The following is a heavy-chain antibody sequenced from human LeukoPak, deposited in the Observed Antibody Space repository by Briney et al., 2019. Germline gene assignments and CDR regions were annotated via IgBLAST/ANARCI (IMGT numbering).Heavy chain of an antibody. CDR3: ARGRNYFDY. CDR2: ISYDGSNK. V-gene: IGHV3-30-3*01. Sequence: GGSLRLSCAASGFTFSSYAMHWVRQAPGKGLEWVAVISYDGSNKYYADSVKGRFTISRDNSKNTLYLQMNSLRAEDTAVYYCARGRNYFDYWGQGTLVTVSS. J-gene: IGHJ4*02. CDR1: GFTFSSYA.